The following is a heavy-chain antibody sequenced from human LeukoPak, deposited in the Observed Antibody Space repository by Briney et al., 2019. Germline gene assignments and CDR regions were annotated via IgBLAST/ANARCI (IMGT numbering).Heavy chain of an antibody. CDR1: GGSISSGDYY. CDR2: IYYSGST. Sequence: SETLSLTCTVSGGSISSGDYYWSWIRQPPGKGLEWIGYIYYSGSTYYNPSLKSRVTISVDTSKNQFSLKLSSVTAADTAVYYCARAENDFWSGYPTHFDYWGQGTLVTVSS. J-gene: IGHJ4*02. CDR3: ARAENDFWSGYPTHFDY. V-gene: IGHV4-30-4*08. D-gene: IGHD3-3*01.